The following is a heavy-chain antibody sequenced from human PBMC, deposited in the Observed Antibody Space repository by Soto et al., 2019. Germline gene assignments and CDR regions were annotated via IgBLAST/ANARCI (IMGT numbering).Heavy chain of an antibody. CDR1: GFTFSSHA. CDR3: ARGWGGYWNT. D-gene: IGHD3-16*01. CDR2: ISSDGSNK. J-gene: IGHJ5*02. Sequence: GGSLRLSCAVSGFTFSSHAMHWVRQAPGKGLEWVALISSDGSNKYYADSVKGRFTTSRDNSKNTMYLQMNSLRVEDTAVYYCARGWGGYWNTWGQGTLVTVSS. V-gene: IGHV3-30-3*01.